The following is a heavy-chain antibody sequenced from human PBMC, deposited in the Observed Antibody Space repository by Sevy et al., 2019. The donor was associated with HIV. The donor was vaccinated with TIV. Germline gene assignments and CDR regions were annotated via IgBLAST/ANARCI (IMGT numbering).Heavy chain of an antibody. CDR2: ISSVSTII. CDR1: GFSFDSYD. V-gene: IGHV3-21*01. J-gene: IGHJ6*02. D-gene: IGHD3-10*01. Sequence: GGSLRLSCTGSGFSFDSYDMNWVRQAPGKGLEWVASISSVSTIIYYGDSERGRISTSRDNAKKSLYLQMKRLRVEETAVYYCARVVGYVSRNYYKYYYDLDVWGQGTAVTVSS. CDR3: ARVVGYVSRNYYKYYYDLDV.